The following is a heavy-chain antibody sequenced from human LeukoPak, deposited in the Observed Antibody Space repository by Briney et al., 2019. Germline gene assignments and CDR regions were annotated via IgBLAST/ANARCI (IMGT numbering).Heavy chain of an antibody. CDR1: GYTFTGHY. D-gene: IGHD2-8*01. CDR3: ARDRTQGVWYFDL. CDR2: INSNNGGT. J-gene: IGHJ2*01. Sequence: ASMKVSCKASGYTFTGHYMHWVRQAPAQGLEWMGWINSNNGGTSYAQKFQGRVTMTRDTSINTAYMELSRLISDDTAVYYCARDRTQGVWYFDLWGRGTLITVSS. V-gene: IGHV1-2*02.